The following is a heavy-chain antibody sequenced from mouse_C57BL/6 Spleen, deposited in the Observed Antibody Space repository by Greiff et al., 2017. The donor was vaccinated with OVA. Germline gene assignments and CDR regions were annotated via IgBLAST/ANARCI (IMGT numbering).Heavy chain of an antibody. CDR2: INPNYGTT. CDR1: GYSFTDYN. J-gene: IGHJ3*01. V-gene: IGHV1-39*01. CDR3: ARYYGSSYWFAY. D-gene: IGHD1-1*01. Sequence: VQLQQSGPELVKPGASVKISCKASGYSFTDYNMNWVKQSNGQSLEWIGVINPNYGTTSYNQKFKGKATLPVDQSSSTAYMQLNSLTTEDSAVYYCARYYGSSYWFAYWGQGTLVTVSA.